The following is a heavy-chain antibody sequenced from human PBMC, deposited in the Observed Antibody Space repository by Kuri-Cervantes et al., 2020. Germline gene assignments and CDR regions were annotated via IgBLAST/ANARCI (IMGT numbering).Heavy chain of an antibody. Sequence: SETLSLTCAVSGGSISSSNWWSWVRQPPGKGLEWIGYIYYSGSTNYNPSLKSRVTISVDTSKNQFSLKLSSVTAADTAVYYCARAKVTMVRGVIRYFDYWGQGTLVTVSS. CDR1: GGSISSSNW. J-gene: IGHJ4*02. V-gene: IGHV4-4*02. CDR3: ARAKVTMVRGVIRYFDY. CDR2: IYYSGST. D-gene: IGHD3-10*01.